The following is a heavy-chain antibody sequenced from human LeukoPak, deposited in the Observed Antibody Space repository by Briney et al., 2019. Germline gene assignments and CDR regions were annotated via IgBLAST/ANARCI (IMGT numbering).Heavy chain of an antibody. D-gene: IGHD6-6*01. V-gene: IGHV3-30*02. Sequence: GGSLRLSCAASGFTFSTYGMHWVRQAPGKGLEWVAFIRSDGINKYYADSVKGRFTISRDNAKNSLYLQMNSLRAEDTAVYYCARDLGSSSPYSDYWGQGTLVTVSS. CDR1: GFTFSTYG. J-gene: IGHJ4*02. CDR3: ARDLGSSSPYSDY. CDR2: IRSDGINK.